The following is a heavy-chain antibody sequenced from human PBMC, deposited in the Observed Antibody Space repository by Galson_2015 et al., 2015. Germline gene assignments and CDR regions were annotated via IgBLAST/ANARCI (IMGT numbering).Heavy chain of an antibody. D-gene: IGHD3-22*01. CDR3: ARDGVPYDSSGYPHWYFDL. V-gene: IGHV3-48*03. CDR2: ISSSGSTI. CDR1: GFTFSSYE. Sequence: SLRLSCAASGFTFSSYEMNWVRQAPGKGLEWVSYISSSGSTIYYADSVKGRFTISRDNAKNSLYLQMNSLRAEDTAVYYCARDGVPYDSSGYPHWYFDLWGRGTLVTVSS. J-gene: IGHJ2*01.